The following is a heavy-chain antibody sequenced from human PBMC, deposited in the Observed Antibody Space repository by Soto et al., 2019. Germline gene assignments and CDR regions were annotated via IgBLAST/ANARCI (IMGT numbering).Heavy chain of an antibody. CDR1: GGTFSSYA. V-gene: IGHV1-69*13. D-gene: IGHD3-22*01. J-gene: IGHJ4*02. CDR2: IIPIFGTA. Sequence: ASVKVSCKASGGTFSSYAISWVRQAPGQGLEWMGGIIPIFGTANYAQKFQGRVTITADESTSTAYMELSSLRSEDTAVYYCARCDYYDSSGYLYYFDYWGQGTLVTVSS. CDR3: ARCDYYDSSGYLYYFDY.